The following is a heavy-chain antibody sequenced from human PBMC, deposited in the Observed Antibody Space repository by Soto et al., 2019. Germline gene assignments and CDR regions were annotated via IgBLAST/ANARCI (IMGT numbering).Heavy chain of an antibody. J-gene: IGHJ6*02. D-gene: IGHD6-13*01. CDR2: IWYDGSNK. CDR1: GFTFSSYW. Sequence: GGSLRLSCAASGFTFSSYWMSWVRQAPGKGLEWVAVIWYDGSNKYYADSVKGRFTISRDNSKNTLYLQMNSLRAEDTAVYYCARDSRIAAAVPYGMEVWGQGTTVTVSS. V-gene: IGHV3-33*08. CDR3: ARDSRIAAAVPYGMEV.